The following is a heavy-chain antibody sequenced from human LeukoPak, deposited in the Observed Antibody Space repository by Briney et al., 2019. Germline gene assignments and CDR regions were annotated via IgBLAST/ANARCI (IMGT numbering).Heavy chain of an antibody. V-gene: IGHV3-21*01. CDR2: ISSSSSYI. CDR1: GFTFSSYS. J-gene: IGHJ4*02. Sequence: KTGGSLRLSCAASGFTFSSYSMNWVRQAPGKGLEWVSSISSSSSYIYYADSVKGRFTISRDNAKNSLYLQMNSLRAEDTAVYYCASLALYDSSGYYPHSAPLNYWGQGTLVTVSS. CDR3: ASLALYDSSGYYPHSAPLNY. D-gene: IGHD3-22*01.